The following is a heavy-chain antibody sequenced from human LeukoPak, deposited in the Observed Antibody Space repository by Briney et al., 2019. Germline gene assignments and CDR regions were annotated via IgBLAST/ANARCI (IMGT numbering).Heavy chain of an antibody. CDR1: GGSISSYY. D-gene: IGHD4-17*01. CDR3: AREVNYGDLNVFDY. V-gene: IGHV4-59*01. CDR2: IYYSGST. J-gene: IGHJ4*02. Sequence: SETLSLTCTVSGGSISSYYWSWIRQPPGKGLEWIGYIYYSGSTNYNPSLKSRVTISVDTSKNQFSLKLSSVTAADTAVYYCAREVNYGDLNVFDYWGQGTLVTASS.